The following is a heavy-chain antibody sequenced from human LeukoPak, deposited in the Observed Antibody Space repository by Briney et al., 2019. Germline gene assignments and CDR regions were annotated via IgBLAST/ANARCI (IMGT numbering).Heavy chain of an antibody. V-gene: IGHV4-59*12. CDR2: IYYSVNT. J-gene: IGHJ6*02. CDR3: ARDNSAAVYYYDSSGPSGMDV. Sequence: SETLSLTCSVSGGSISNDYWTWIRQPPGKGLEWIGYIYYSVNTNYNPSLKSRVTISLDTSKNQLSLKLTSVTAADTAVYYCARDNSAAVYYYDSSGPSGMDVWGQGTTVTVSS. CDR1: GGSISNDY. D-gene: IGHD3-22*01.